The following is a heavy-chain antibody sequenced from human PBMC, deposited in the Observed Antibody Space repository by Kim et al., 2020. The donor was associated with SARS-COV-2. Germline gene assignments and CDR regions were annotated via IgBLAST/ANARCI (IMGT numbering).Heavy chain of an antibody. Sequence: GGSLRLSCAASGFTFSSYWMSWVRQAPGKGLEWVANIKQDGSEKYYVDSVKGRFTISRDNTKNSLYLQMNSLRAEDTAVYYCAKFFGVFLYYCYGMDVWGQGTTVTVSS. CDR1: GFTFSSYW. CDR2: IKQDGSEK. V-gene: IGHV3-7*01. D-gene: IGHD3-3*01. J-gene: IGHJ6*02. CDR3: AKFFGVFLYYCYGMDV.